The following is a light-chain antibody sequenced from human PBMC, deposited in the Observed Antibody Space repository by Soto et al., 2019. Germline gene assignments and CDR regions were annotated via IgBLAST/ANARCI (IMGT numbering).Light chain of an antibody. V-gene: IGKV3-11*01. CDR3: QQRSNWPRIT. CDR2: DAS. Sequence: EIVLTQSPATLSLSPGDRATLSCRARQSVSSYLSWYQQKPGQAPRLLIYDASTRATGIPARFSGSGSGTDFSPTSISLEPEDSAVYYCQQRSNWPRITFGQGTRVEIK. J-gene: IGKJ5*01. CDR1: QSVSSY.